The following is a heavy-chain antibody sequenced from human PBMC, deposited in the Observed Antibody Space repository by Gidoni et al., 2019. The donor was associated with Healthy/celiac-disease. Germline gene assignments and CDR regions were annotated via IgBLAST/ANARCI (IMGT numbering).Heavy chain of an antibody. CDR3: ARGLDFWSGYTYYFDY. V-gene: IGHV3-33*01. CDR1: GFAFSSYV. CDR2: IWYDGSNK. D-gene: IGHD3-3*01. Sequence: QVQLVESGGGVVKTGRSLRISCAASGFAFSSYVMQWVRQAPGKGLEWVAVIWYDGSNKYYADSVKGRFTISRDNSKNTLYLQMNSLRAEDTAVYYCARGLDFWSGYTYYFDYWGQGTLVTVSS. J-gene: IGHJ4*02.